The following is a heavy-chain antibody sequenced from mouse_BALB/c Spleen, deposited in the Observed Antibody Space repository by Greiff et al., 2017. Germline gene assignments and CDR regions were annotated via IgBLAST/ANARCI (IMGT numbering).Heavy chain of an antibody. Sequence: EVQLQESGGGLVQPGGSLKLSCAASGFDFSRYWMSWVRQAPGKGLEWIGEINPDSSTINYTPSLKDKFIISRDNAKNTLYLQMSKVRSEDTALYYCARLPITTASFAYWGQGTLVTVSA. J-gene: IGHJ3*01. CDR1: GFDFSRYW. CDR3: ARLPITTASFAY. CDR2: INPDSSTI. V-gene: IGHV4-1*02. D-gene: IGHD1-2*01.